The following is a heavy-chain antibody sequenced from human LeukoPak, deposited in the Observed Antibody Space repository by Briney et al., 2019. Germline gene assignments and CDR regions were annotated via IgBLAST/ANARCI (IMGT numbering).Heavy chain of an antibody. Sequence: SETLSLTCAVYGGSFSGYYWSWIRQPPGKGLEWIGEINHSGSTNYNPSLKSRVTISVDTSKNQFSLKLSSVTAADTAVYYCARGQLRLAYYYYYYMDVWGKGTTVTVSS. V-gene: IGHV4-34*01. D-gene: IGHD1-7*01. CDR3: ARGQLRLAYYYYYYMDV. CDR1: GGSFSGYY. CDR2: INHSGST. J-gene: IGHJ6*03.